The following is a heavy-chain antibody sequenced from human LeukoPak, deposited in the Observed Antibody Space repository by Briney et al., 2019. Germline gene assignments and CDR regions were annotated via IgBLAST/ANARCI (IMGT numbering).Heavy chain of an antibody. J-gene: IGHJ4*02. CDR1: GYSFTIYW. CDR2: IYPGDSDT. Sequence: GESLKISCRGSGYSFTIYWTGWVRQMPGKGLEWMGMIYPGDSDTRYSPSFQGQVTISADKSINTAYLQRSSLKASDTAIYYCARRYCSSTSCYFDFWGQGILVTVSS. V-gene: IGHV5-51*01. CDR3: ARRYCSSTSCYFDF. D-gene: IGHD2-2*01.